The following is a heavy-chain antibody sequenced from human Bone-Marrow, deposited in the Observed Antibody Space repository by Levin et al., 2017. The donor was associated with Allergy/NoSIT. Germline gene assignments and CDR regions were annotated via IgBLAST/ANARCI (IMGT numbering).Heavy chain of an antibody. CDR2: LSGSGDAI. J-gene: IGHJ3*01. Sequence: PGGSLRLSCAASGFTYSSYAMNWVRQAPGKGLEWVSGLSGSGDAIYYADSVKGRFTISRDNSKNTLYLQMDSLRAEDTAVYYCAKGLLSDDGFDVWGQGTMVTVSS. D-gene: IGHD1-26*01. V-gene: IGHV3-23*01. CDR3: AKGLLSDDGFDV. CDR1: GFTYSSYA.